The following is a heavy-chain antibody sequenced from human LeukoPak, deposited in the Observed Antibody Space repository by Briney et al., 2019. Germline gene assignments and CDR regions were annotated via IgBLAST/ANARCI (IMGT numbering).Heavy chain of an antibody. V-gene: IGHV3-23*01. CDR1: GFTFSSYA. CDR3: AKLTSASGTYGVDV. D-gene: IGHD3-10*01. J-gene: IGHJ6*02. CDR2: ISGSGGSK. Sequence: GGSLRLSCAASGFTFSSYAMNWVRQAPGKGLEWVSTISGSGGSKHYADSVEGRFTISRDNSKNTVYLQMNSLRAEDTAIYYCAKLTSASGTYGVDVWGQGTTVTVSS.